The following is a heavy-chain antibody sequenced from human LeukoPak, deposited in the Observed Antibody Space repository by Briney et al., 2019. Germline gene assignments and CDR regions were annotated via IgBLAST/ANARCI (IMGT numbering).Heavy chain of an antibody. Sequence: GGSLRLSCAASGFTFSSYWMSWVRQAPGKGLEWVANVKFDGSEKYYVDSVKGRFTISRDNAKNSLYLQMNSLRAEDTAVYYCARDLEGRVPAAYMGIIDYWGQGTLVTVSS. J-gene: IGHJ4*02. CDR2: VKFDGSEK. D-gene: IGHD2-2*01. CDR3: ARDLEGRVPAAYMGIIDY. CDR1: GFTFSSYW. V-gene: IGHV3-7*01.